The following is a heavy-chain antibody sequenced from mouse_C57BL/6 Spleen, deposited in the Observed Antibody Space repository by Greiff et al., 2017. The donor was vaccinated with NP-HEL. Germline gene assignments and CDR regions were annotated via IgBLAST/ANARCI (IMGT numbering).Heavy chain of an antibody. J-gene: IGHJ2*01. D-gene: IGHD1-1*01. CDR3: ARITTVVATADY. CDR2: ISSGGSYT. Sequence: EVKLMESGGDLVKPGGSLKLSCAASGFTFSSYGMSWVRQTPDKRLEWVATISSGGSYTYYPDSVKGRFTISRDNAKNTLYLQMSSLKSKDTAMYYCARITTVVATADYWGQGTTLTVSS. CDR1: GFTFSSYG. V-gene: IGHV5-6*01.